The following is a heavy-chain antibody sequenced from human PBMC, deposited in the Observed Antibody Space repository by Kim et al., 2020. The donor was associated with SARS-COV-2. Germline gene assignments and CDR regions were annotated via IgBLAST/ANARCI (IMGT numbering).Heavy chain of an antibody. J-gene: IGHJ4*02. Sequence: ASEKVSCKASGYTFSNFYIHWVRQAPGQGLEWMGWINPYNGGTVYAPKFQGRVSLTSVTSISTVYMEVSSLIPDDTAVYYCARDPDERSDFDYWGQGTLITVSS. CDR1: GYTFSNFY. CDR3: ARDPDERSDFDY. CDR2: INPYNGGT. V-gene: IGHV1-2*02. D-gene: IGHD1-1*01.